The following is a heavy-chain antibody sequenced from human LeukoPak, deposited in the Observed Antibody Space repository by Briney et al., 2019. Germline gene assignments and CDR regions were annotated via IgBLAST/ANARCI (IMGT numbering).Heavy chain of an antibody. CDR2: ISAYNGNT. J-gene: IGHJ6*03. V-gene: IGHV1-18*01. D-gene: IGHD3-10*01. CDR3: ARVGALWFGELLSLGYYYYMDV. CDR1: GYTFTSYG. Sequence: ASVKVSCKASGYTFTSYGISRVRQAPGQGLEWMGWISAYNGNTNYAQKLQGRVTMTTDTSTSTAYMELRSLRSDDTAVYYCARVGALWFGELLSLGYYYYMDVWGKGTTVTVSS.